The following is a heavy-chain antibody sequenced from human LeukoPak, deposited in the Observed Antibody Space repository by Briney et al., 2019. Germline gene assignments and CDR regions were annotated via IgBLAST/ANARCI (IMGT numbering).Heavy chain of an antibody. CDR1: GFTFSSYA. CDR3: AKCDDSSNYVSDY. CDR2: ITGSGGNT. D-gene: IGHD4-11*01. J-gene: IGHJ4*02. Sequence: GGSLRLSCAASGFTFSSYAMSWVRQAPGKGLEWVSAITGSGGNTYYADSVKGRLIISRDNSKNILYLQMSSLRVEDTAVYYCAKCDDSSNYVSDYWGQGTLVTVSS. V-gene: IGHV3-23*01.